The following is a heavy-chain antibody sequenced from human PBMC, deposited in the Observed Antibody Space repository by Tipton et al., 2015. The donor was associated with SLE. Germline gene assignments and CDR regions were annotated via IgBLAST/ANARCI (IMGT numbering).Heavy chain of an antibody. CDR2: INHSRST. J-gene: IGHJ4*02. V-gene: IGHV4-34*01. CDR1: GGSFSTYY. D-gene: IGHD1-26*01. Sequence: TLSPTCAVYGGSFSTYYWSWIRQPPGKGLEWIGEINHSRSTNYNPSLKSRVTISVDTSKSQFSLKLSSVTAADTAVYYCARGIVGATDASYYFDYWGQGTLVTVSS. CDR3: ARGIVGATDASYYFDY.